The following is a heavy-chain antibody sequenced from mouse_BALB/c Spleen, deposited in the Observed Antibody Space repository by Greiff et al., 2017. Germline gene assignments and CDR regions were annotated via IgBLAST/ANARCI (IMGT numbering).Heavy chain of an antibody. V-gene: IGHV5-17*02. CDR2: ISSGSSTI. J-gene: IGHJ3*01. CDR1: GFTFSSFG. CDR3: ARSPYGNYVGD. Sequence: EVMLVESGGGLVQPGGSRKLSCAASGFTFSSFGMHWVRQAPEKGLEWVAYISSGSSTIYYADTVKGRFTISRDNPKNTLFLQMTSLRSEDTAMYYCARSPYGNYVGDWGQGTLVTVSA. D-gene: IGHD2-1*01.